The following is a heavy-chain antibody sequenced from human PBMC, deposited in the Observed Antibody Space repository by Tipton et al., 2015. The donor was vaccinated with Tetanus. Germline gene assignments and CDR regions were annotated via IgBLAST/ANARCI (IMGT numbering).Heavy chain of an antibody. J-gene: IGHJ5*02. Sequence: SLRLSCAASGFTFRNYAMTWVRQAPGKGLEWVSSISASGYTNYADSGEGRVTISRDNDKNTLDLQMNSLRADDTALYYCWKDPASRGWSAPWGQGTLVSVSS. CDR1: GFTFRNYA. CDR3: WKDPASRGWSAP. V-gene: IGHV3-23*01. CDR2: ISASGYT.